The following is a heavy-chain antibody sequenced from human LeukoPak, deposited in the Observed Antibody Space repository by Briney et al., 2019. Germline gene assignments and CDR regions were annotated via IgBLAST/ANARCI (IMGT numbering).Heavy chain of an antibody. D-gene: IGHD4-17*01. CDR1: GFTFRTYA. Sequence: PGGSLRLSCGAPGFTFRTYAMHWVRQAPGKGLEWVAVISYDGSNKFYADSVRGRFTISRDNSKNTMYLQMNSLRPDDTAIYYCARVRTTVTTGTFDFWGQGTLVTVSS. CDR2: ISYDGSNK. CDR3: ARVRTTVTTGTFDF. J-gene: IGHJ4*02. V-gene: IGHV3-30*04.